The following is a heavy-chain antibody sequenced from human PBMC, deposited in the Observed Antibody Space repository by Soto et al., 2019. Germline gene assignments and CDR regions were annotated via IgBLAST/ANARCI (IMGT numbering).Heavy chain of an antibody. V-gene: IGHV4-30-2*01. D-gene: IGHD3-3*01. CDR2: INHSGST. Sequence: SETLSVTCAVSGGSISSGGYSWSWIRQPPGKGLEWIGEINHSGSTNYNPSLKSRVTISVDTSKNQFSLKLSSVTAADTAVYYCARGRYDFWSGSGYYYMDVWGKGTTVTVSS. J-gene: IGHJ6*03. CDR1: GGSISSGGYS. CDR3: ARGRYDFWSGSGYYYMDV.